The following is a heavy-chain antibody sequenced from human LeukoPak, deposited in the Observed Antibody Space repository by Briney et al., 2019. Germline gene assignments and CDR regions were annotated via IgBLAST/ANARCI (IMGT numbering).Heavy chain of an antibody. V-gene: IGHV5-51*01. CDR1: GYSFSNYW. CDR3: AGGAPFDY. Sequence: GESLKISCKGSGYSFSNYWIGWVRQMPGKGLEWIGIIYPGDSDIRYSPSFQGQVTISADTSISTAYLQWSSLKTSDSAIYYCAGGAPFDYWGQGTLVTVSS. J-gene: IGHJ4*02. D-gene: IGHD2/OR15-2a*01. CDR2: IYPGDSDI.